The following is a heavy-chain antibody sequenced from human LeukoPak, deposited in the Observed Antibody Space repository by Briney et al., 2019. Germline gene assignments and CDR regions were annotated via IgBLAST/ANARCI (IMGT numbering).Heavy chain of an antibody. V-gene: IGHV3-30*03. CDR3: ARERCINGICLYAYFDY. Sequence: QPGGSLRLSCAASGFTFSSYGMHWVRQAPGKGLEWVAFISHDGSKQYYGDSVKGRFSISRDTSKNTLYLQMNNPRPEDTAVYYCARERCINGICLYAYFDYWGQGTLVTVSS. J-gene: IGHJ4*02. CDR1: GFTFSSYG. CDR2: ISHDGSKQ. D-gene: IGHD3-16*01.